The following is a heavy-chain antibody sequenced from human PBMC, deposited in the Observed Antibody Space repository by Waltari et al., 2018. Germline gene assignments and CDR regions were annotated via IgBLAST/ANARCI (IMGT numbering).Heavy chain of an antibody. D-gene: IGHD6-19*01. Sequence: QVQLQESGPGLVKPSETLSLTCAVSGYSISSGYYWGWIRQPPGKGLEWIGSIYHSGSTYYNPSLKSRVTISVDTSKNQFSLKLSSVTAADTAVYYCARHLGAVAGIGYNWFDPWGQGTLVTVSS. CDR1: GYSISSGYY. J-gene: IGHJ5*02. CDR3: ARHLGAVAGIGYNWFDP. V-gene: IGHV4-38-2*01. CDR2: IYHSGST.